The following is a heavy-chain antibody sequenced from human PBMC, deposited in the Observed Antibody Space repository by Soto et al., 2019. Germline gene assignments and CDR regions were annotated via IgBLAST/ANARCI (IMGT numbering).Heavy chain of an antibody. CDR3: ARDVTWFAL. CDR1: GYAFTVYY. J-gene: IGHJ5*02. V-gene: IGHV1-2*02. CDR2: INPNSGGT. Sequence: ASVKVSCTASGYAFTVYYMHWLRQAPGQGLEWMGWINPNSGGTNYAQKFQGRVTMTRDTSISTAYMELSRLRSDDTAGYDGARDVTWFALRGKATMVTVS. D-gene: IGHD2-21*02.